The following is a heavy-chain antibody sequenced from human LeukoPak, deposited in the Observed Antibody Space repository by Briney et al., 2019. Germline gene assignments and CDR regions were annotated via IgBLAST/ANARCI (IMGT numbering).Heavy chain of an antibody. J-gene: IGHJ5*02. CDR1: GYTFTGYY. D-gene: IGHD1-14*01. Sequence: GASVKVSCKASGYTFTGYYMHWVRQAPGQGLEWMGWINPNSGGTNYAQKFQGRVTMTRDTSISTAYMELSSLRSEDTAVYYCARELRRTKGWFDPWGQGTLVTVSS. V-gene: IGHV1-2*02. CDR2: INPNSGGT. CDR3: ARELRRTKGWFDP.